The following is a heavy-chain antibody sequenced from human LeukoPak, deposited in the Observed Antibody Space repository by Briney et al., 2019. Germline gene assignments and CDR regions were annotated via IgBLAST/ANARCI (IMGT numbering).Heavy chain of an antibody. CDR1: GGTFSSYA. Sequence: SVKVSCKASGGTFSSYAISWVRQAPGQGLERMGGIIPIFGTANYAQKFQGRVTITADESTSTAYMELSSLRSEDTAVYYCARGAQLRYFDWLLSPWGQGTLVTVSS. D-gene: IGHD3-9*01. CDR2: IIPIFGTA. J-gene: IGHJ5*02. V-gene: IGHV1-69*01. CDR3: ARGAQLRYFDWLLSP.